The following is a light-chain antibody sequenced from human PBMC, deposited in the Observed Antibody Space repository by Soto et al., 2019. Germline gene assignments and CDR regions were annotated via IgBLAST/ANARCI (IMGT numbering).Light chain of an antibody. CDR3: QQSYSTPWT. Sequence: DIQMTQSPSSLSASVGDRVTITCRASQSISSYLNWYQQKPGKAPKLLIHAASSLQSGVPSRFSGSGSGTDFTLTISSXQPEDFATYYCQQSYSTPWTFGQGTKVDIK. V-gene: IGKV1-39*01. CDR2: AAS. CDR1: QSISSY. J-gene: IGKJ1*01.